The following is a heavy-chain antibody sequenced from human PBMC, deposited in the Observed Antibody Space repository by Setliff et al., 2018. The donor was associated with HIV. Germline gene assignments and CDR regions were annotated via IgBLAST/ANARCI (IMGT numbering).Heavy chain of an antibody. CDR3: ARTFGDLKHYNYYYTIDV. D-gene: IGHD3-10*01. Sequence: SETLSLTCTVSGGSISTYYWSWIRQPPGKGLEWIGSIYFTGSSDNNPSLKSRVSMSIDTSDNQFSLNLNSVTAADTAVYYCARTFGDLKHYNYYYTIDVWGQGTTVTVSS. V-gene: IGHV4-59*08. CDR2: IYFTGSS. CDR1: GGSISTYY. J-gene: IGHJ6*02.